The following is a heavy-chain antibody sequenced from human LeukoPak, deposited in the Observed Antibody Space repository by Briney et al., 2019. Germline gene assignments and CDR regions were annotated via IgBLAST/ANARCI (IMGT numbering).Heavy chain of an antibody. CDR1: GFTFSNYA. V-gene: IGHV3-21*04. D-gene: IGHD6-13*01. CDR2: ITSVSSYK. Sequence: GGSLRLSCKASGFTFSNYAMNWVRQAPGKGLEWVSSITSVSSYKYYADSVKGRFTISRDNGKNSLYLQMNSLRAEDTAVYYCARDSGWWRFDFWGQGTLVTVSS. CDR3: ARDSGWWRFDF. J-gene: IGHJ4*02.